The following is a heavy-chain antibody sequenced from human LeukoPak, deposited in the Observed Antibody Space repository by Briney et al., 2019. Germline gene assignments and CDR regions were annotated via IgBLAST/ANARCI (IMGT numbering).Heavy chain of an antibody. V-gene: IGHV3-30*04. CDR1: GFTFSSYA. CDR2: ISYDGSNK. Sequence: GRSLRLSCAASGFTFSSYAMHWVRQAPGKGLEWVAVISYDGSNKYYADSVKGRFTISRDNSKNTLYLQMNSLRAEDTAVYYCARRHHDYLGQGTLVTVSS. J-gene: IGHJ4*02. CDR3: ARRHHDY.